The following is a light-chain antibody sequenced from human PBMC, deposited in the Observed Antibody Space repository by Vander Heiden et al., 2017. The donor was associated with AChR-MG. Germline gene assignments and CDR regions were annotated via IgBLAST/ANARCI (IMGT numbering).Light chain of an antibody. CDR1: KDMSNY. CDR3: KKDNSAPRT. J-gene: IGKJ1*01. Sequence: IQMTMSPSSLSASVGAGVTTTCRASKDMSNYLAWYQQKPGKVPQLLIYAASTWQSGVPSRFSGSGSGTDFTLTISSLQPEDVATYYCKKDNSAPRTFGQGTKVEIK. CDR2: AAS. V-gene: IGKV1-27*01.